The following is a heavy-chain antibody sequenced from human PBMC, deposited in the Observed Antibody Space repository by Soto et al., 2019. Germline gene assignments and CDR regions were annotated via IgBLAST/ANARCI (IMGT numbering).Heavy chain of an antibody. J-gene: IGHJ4*02. V-gene: IGHV4-59*08. CDR2: IYYSGST. CDR1: GGSISSYY. CDR3: AGRYGAFFYF. D-gene: IGHD5-18*01. Sequence: SETLSLTCTVSGGSISSYYWSWIRQPPGKGLEWIGYIYYSGSTNYNPSLKSRVTISVDTSKNQFSLKLSSVTAADTAVYYCAGRYGAFFYFWGQGSLVIVSS.